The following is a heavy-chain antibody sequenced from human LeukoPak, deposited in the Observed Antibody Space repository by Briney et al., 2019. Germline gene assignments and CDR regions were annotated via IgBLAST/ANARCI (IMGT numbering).Heavy chain of an antibody. V-gene: IGHV4-30-4*01. D-gene: IGHD1-14*01. Sequence: SQTLSLTCTVSGGSISSGDYYWSWIRQPPGKGLEWIGYIYYSGSTYYNPSLKSRVTISVDTSKNQFSLKLSSVIAADTAVYYCARVNRRIDAFDIWGQGTMVTVSS. J-gene: IGHJ3*02. CDR2: IYYSGST. CDR1: GGSISSGDYY. CDR3: ARVNRRIDAFDI.